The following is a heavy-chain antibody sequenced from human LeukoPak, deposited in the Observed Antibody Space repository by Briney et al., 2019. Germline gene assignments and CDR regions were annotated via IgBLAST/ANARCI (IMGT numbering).Heavy chain of an antibody. V-gene: IGHV4-38-2*01. CDR3: ARHRTSSAYYNYFDY. CDR1: GYSISSGYY. Sequence: PSETLSLTXAVSGYSISSGYYWGWIRQPPGKGLEWIGSIYQSGSTYYTPSLVSRVTISVDTSKNQFSLKLNSVTAADTAVYYCARHRTSSAYYNYFDYWGQGTLVTVSS. D-gene: IGHD3-22*01. J-gene: IGHJ4*02. CDR2: IYQSGST.